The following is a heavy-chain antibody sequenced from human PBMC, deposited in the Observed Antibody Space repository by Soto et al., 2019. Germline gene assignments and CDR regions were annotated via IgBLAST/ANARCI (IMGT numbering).Heavy chain of an antibody. CDR2: ISAYNGNT. CDR1: GYTFTSYG. V-gene: IGHV1-18*01. D-gene: IGHD6-13*01. Sequence: QVQLVQSGAEVKKPGASVKVSCKASGYTFTSYGISWVRQAPGQGLEWMGWISAYNGNTDYAQKLQGRVTMTTDTSTSTAYMELRSLRSDDTPVYYCARVGAPPRIAAAGQYYFDYWGQGTLVTVSS. J-gene: IGHJ4*02. CDR3: ARVGAPPRIAAAGQYYFDY.